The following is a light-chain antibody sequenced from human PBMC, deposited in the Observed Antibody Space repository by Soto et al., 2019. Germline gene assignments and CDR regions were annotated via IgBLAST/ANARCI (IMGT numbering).Light chain of an antibody. Sequence: AIRMTQSPSSLSASAGDRVAIACRASQDVGTYLAWYQQKPGQAPKPLIYGASTLQSGVPSRFSGGGSGTDFSLTISCLQSEDFATYYCQHYKNYPWTFGQGTKVEIK. CDR3: QHYKNYPWT. J-gene: IGKJ1*01. V-gene: IGKV1-8*01. CDR2: GAS. CDR1: QDVGTY.